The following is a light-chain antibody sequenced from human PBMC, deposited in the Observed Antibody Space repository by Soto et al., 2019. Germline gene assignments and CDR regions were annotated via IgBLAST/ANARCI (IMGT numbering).Light chain of an antibody. CDR2: GNT. V-gene: IGLV1-40*01. CDR1: SSNIGADYE. Sequence: QSVLTQPPSVSGAPGQRVIISCTGGSSNIGADYEVHWYQQLPGTAPKLLIYGNTNRPSGVPDRFSGSKSGSSASLAITGLQAEDEAEYYCHSYDNTLKGCVSGTGTKVTVL. CDR3: HSYDNTLKGCV. J-gene: IGLJ1*01.